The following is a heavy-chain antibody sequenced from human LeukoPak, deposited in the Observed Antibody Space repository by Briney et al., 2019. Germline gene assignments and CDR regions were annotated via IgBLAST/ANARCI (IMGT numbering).Heavy chain of an antibody. V-gene: IGHV4-30-2*06. D-gene: IGHD3-22*01. J-gene: IGHJ4*02. CDR3: ARSHYDSSGSPIFGLGVDY. CDR1: GGSISNGNYC. Sequence: SETLSLTCSVSGGSISNGNYCWGWIRQSPGKGLGWIGCIYHTGNTYYNPSLKSRVTISVDRSKNQFSLKLTSVTAADTAVYHCARSHYDSSGSPIFGLGVDYWGQGTLVTVSS. CDR2: IYHTGNT.